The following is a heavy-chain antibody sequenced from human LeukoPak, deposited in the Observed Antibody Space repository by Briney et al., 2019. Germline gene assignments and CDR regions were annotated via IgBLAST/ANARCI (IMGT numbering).Heavy chain of an antibody. Sequence: SETLSLTCTVSGYSISSGYHWGWIRQPPGKGLEWIGSIYHTGKTYYNPSLKSRVTISIDTSNNQFSLKLSSVTAADTVVYYCASRSGWSYSYFDYWGQGTLVTVSS. V-gene: IGHV4-38-2*02. CDR2: IYHTGKT. D-gene: IGHD6-19*01. CDR3: ASRSGWSYSYFDY. CDR1: GYSISSGYH. J-gene: IGHJ4*02.